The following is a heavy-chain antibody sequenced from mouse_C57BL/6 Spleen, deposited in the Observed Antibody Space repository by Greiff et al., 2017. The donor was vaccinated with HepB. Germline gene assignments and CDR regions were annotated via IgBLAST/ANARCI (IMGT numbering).Heavy chain of an antibody. D-gene: IGHD1-1*01. CDR3: ARGGYYYGSSYSFDY. J-gene: IGHJ2*01. CDR1: GYAFSSSW. CDR2: IYPGDGDT. Sequence: VQLQQSGPELVKPGASVKISCKASGYAFSSSWMNWVKQRPGKGLEWIGRIYPGDGDTNYNGKFKGKATLTADKSASTAYMQLSSLTSEDSAVYFCARGGYYYGSSYSFDYWGQGTTLTVSS. V-gene: IGHV1-82*01.